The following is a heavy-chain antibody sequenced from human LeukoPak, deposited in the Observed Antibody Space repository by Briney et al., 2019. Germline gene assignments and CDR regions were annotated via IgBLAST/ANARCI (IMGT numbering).Heavy chain of an antibody. V-gene: IGHV4-39*07. CDR2: IFYTGNT. CDR1: GGSIASSSNY. D-gene: IGHD5-18*01. CDR3: ASGGYHEHFNY. Sequence: PSETLSLTCTVSGGSIASSSNYWVWIRQPPGKGLEWIGNIFYTGNTYYNPSLKSRVTISVDTSNNQFSLNLASVTAADTAVYYCASGGYHEHFNYWGQGTLVTVSS. J-gene: IGHJ4*02.